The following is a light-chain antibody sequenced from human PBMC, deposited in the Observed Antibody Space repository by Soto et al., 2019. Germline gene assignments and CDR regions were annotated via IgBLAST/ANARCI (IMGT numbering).Light chain of an antibody. CDR1: QSVGSD. J-gene: IGKJ5*01. Sequence: ETVMTQSPATLSLSPGDRATLSCRASQSVGSDLAWYQQKRGQAPRLLIYGASTRATGIPARFSGSASGTEFTLTISGLQSEDFAVYYCQQYKNWPPITFGQGTRLE. V-gene: IGKV3-15*01. CDR3: QQYKNWPPIT. CDR2: GAS.